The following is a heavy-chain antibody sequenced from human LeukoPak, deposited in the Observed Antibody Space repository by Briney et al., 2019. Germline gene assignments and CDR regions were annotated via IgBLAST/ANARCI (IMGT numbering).Heavy chain of an antibody. D-gene: IGHD3-10*01. CDR2: IYSGGST. Sequence: GGSLRLSCAASGFTVSSNYMSWVRQAPGKGLEWVSVIYSGGSTYYADSVKGRFAISRDNSKNTLYLQMNSLRAEDTAVYYCARSRGMVRGVITYYFDYWGQGTLVTVSS. J-gene: IGHJ4*02. CDR1: GFTVSSNY. V-gene: IGHV3-53*01. CDR3: ARSRGMVRGVITYYFDY.